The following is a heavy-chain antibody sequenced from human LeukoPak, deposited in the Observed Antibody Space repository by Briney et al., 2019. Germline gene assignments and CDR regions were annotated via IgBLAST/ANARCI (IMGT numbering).Heavy chain of an antibody. J-gene: IGHJ4*02. Sequence: GASVTVSCKASGYTFTGYYMHWVRQAPGQGLEWMGWINPNSGGTNYAQKFQGRVTITRDTSASTAYMELSSLRSEDTAVYYCARGGYYDSSGYSKPYFDYWGQGTLVTVSS. CDR1: GYTFTGYY. CDR3: ARGGYYDSSGYSKPYFDY. D-gene: IGHD3-22*01. V-gene: IGHV1-2*02. CDR2: INPNSGGT.